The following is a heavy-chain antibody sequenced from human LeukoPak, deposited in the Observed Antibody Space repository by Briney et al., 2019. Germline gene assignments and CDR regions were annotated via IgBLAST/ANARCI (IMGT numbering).Heavy chain of an antibody. D-gene: IGHD5-12*01. CDR2: ISADNDNT. CDR1: GYTFIGYA. CDR3: ARVGGYQGY. Sequence: ASVKVSCKASGYTFIGYAMHWLRQAPGQSLEWMGWISADNDNTKYSQKFQGRVTITRDTSASTAYMELSSLRSEDTAVYYCARVGGYQGYWGQGTLVTVSS. V-gene: IGHV1-3*01. J-gene: IGHJ4*02.